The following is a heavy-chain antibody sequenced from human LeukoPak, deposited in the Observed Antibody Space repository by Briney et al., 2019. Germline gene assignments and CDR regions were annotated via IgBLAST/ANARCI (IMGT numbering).Heavy chain of an antibody. CDR2: IYYSGST. CDR3: ARDPIFLHSSSWRYWYFDL. CDR1: GGSISSGDYY. Sequence: SQTLSLTCTVSGGSISSGDYYWSWIRQPPGKGLEWIGYIYYSGSTYYNPSLKSRVTISVDTSKNQFSLKLSSVTAADTAVYYCARDPIFLHSSSWRYWYFDLWGRGTLVTVSS. V-gene: IGHV4-30-4*08. D-gene: IGHD6-13*01. J-gene: IGHJ2*01.